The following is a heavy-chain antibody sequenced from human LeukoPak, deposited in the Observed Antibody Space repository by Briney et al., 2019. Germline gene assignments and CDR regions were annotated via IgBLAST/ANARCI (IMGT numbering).Heavy chain of an antibody. CDR3: ARDQAGSGHYADY. J-gene: IGHJ4*02. CDR2: ISFDGSNK. V-gene: IGHV3-30*03. CDR1: GFTFSNAW. Sequence: GGSLRLSCAASGFTFSNAWMSWVRQAPGKGLEWVAIISFDGSNKYYADSVRGRFTISRDNSKNTLYLQMNSLRAEDTAVYYCARDQAGSGHYADYWGQGTLVTVST. D-gene: IGHD3-10*01.